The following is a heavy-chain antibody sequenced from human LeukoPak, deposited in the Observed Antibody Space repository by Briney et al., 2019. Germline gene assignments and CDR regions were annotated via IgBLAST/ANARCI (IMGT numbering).Heavy chain of an antibody. D-gene: IGHD5-24*01. Sequence: RGSLRLSCAASGFTVSSNYMSWVRQAPGKGLEWVSVIYSGGSTYYADSVKGRFTISRDNSKNTLYLQMNSLRAEDTAVYYCAVEMASLKYYFDYWGQGTLVTVSS. CDR3: AVEMASLKYYFDY. V-gene: IGHV3-53*01. J-gene: IGHJ4*02. CDR2: IYSGGST. CDR1: GFTVSSNY.